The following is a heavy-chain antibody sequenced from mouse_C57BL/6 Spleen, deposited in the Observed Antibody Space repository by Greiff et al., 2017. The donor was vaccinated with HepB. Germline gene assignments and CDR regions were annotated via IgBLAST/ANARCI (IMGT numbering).Heavy chain of an antibody. CDR2: INPNNGGT. CDR1: GYTFTDYN. D-gene: IGHD1-1*01. J-gene: IGHJ3*01. CDR3: ARWGGSSPWFAY. V-gene: IGHV1-18*01. Sequence: VQLQQSGPELVKPGASVKIPCKASGYTFTDYNIDWVKQSHGKSLEWIGDINPNNGGTIYNQKFKGKATLTVDKSSSTAYMELRSLTSEDTAVYYCARWGGSSPWFAYWGQGTLVTVSA.